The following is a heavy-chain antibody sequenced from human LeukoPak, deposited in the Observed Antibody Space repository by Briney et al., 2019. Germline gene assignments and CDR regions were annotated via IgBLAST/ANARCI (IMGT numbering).Heavy chain of an antibody. CDR2: IKSKTDGGTT. D-gene: IGHD6-13*01. CDR3: TTPEYSSSSSMDV. CDR1: GFTFGDYA. Sequence: PGRSLRLSCTASGFTFGDYAMSWVRQAPRKWLEWVGRIKSKTDGGTTDYAAPVKGRFTISRDDSKNTLYLQMNSLKTEDTAVYYCTTPEYSSSSSMDVWGKGTTVTVSS. V-gene: IGHV3-15*01. J-gene: IGHJ6*04.